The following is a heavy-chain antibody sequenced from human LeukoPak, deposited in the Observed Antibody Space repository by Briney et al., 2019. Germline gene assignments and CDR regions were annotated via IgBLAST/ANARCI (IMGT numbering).Heavy chain of an antibody. CDR2: ISYDGSNK. D-gene: IGHD5-12*01. V-gene: IGHV3-30*18. Sequence: GGSLRLSCAASGFTFSNAWMSWVRQAPGKGLEWVAVISYDGSNKYYADSVKGRFTISRDNSKNTLYLQMNSLRAEDTAVYYCAKDLDGYDPTPPLFDYWGQGTLVTVSS. J-gene: IGHJ4*02. CDR3: AKDLDGYDPTPPLFDY. CDR1: GFTFSNAW.